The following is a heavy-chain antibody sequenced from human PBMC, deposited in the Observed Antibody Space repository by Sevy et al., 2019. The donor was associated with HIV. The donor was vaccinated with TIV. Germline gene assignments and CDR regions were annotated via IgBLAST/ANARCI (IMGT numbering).Heavy chain of an antibody. D-gene: IGHD3-16*01. CDR1: GFIFSNFA. J-gene: IGHJ4*02. CDR3: ARGENDDEFFHY. Sequence: GGSLRLSCTVSGFIFSNFAMHWVRQAPGKGLEWVAVTSYDGSHKYHADSVKGRIIVSRDNSRNILSLEMVSLTRDDTAVYYCARGENDDEFFHYWGQGTLVTVSS. V-gene: IGHV3-30*04. CDR2: TSYDGSHK.